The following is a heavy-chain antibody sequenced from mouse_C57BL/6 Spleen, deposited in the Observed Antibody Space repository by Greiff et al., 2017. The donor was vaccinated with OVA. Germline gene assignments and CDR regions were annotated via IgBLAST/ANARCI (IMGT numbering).Heavy chain of an antibody. D-gene: IGHD1-2*01. Sequence: EVQLQQSGPELVKPGASVKISCKASGYSFTGYYMNWVKQSPEKSLEWIGEINPSTGGTTYNQKFKAKATLTVDKSSSTAYMQLKSLTSEDSAVYYCARSRLGHFDYWGQGTTLTVSS. V-gene: IGHV1-42*01. CDR3: ARSRLGHFDY. CDR1: GYSFTGYY. CDR2: INPSTGGT. J-gene: IGHJ2*01.